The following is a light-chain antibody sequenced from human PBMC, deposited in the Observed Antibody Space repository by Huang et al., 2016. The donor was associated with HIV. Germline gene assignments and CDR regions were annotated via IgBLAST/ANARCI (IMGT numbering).Light chain of an antibody. V-gene: IGKV1-39*01. CDR1: QSINTY. CDR2: STS. J-gene: IGKJ3*01. CDR3: LQSYSALFT. Sequence: DIQMPQSPSSLSASVGDRVTITCRSSQSINTYLNWYQQKRGKAPELRIYSTSNLQSGVPSRFSGSVSGTDFTLTISGLQPEDSATYYCLQSYSALFTFGPGTKVDV.